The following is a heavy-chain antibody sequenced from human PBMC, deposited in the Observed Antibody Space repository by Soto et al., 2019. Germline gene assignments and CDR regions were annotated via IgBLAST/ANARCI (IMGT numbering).Heavy chain of an antibody. CDR1: GGSISSSSYY. CDR3: ARTTVTPYGDY. Sequence: PSETLSLTCTVSGGSISSSSYYWGWIRQPPGKGLEWIGSIYYSGSTYYNPSLKSRVTISVDTSKNRFSLKLSSVTAADTAVYYCARTTVTPYGDYWGQGTLVTVSS. CDR2: IYYSGST. J-gene: IGHJ4*02. V-gene: IGHV4-39*01. D-gene: IGHD4-17*01.